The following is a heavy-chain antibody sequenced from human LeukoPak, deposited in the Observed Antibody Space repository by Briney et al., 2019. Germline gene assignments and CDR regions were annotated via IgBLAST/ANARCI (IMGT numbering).Heavy chain of an antibody. CDR3: AREGVAAAGTFNYYYGMDV. CDR2: IYYSGST. CDR1: GGSISSYY. V-gene: IGHV4-59*01. J-gene: IGHJ6*02. Sequence: SETLSLTRTVSGGSISSYYWSWIRQPPGKGLEWIGYIYYSGSTNYNPSLKSRVTISVDTSKNQFSLKLSSVTAADTAVYYCAREGVAAAGTFNYYYGMDVWGQGTTVTVSS. D-gene: IGHD6-13*01.